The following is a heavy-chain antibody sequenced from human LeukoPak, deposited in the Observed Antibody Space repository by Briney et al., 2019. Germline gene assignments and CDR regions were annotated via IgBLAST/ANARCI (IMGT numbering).Heavy chain of an antibody. V-gene: IGHV3-23*01. D-gene: IGHD5-12*01. CDR2: ISGSGGST. CDR1: GFTFGSYA. J-gene: IGHJ4*02. CDR3: ARVHSGYDFFDY. Sequence: AGGSLRLSCAASGFTFGSYAMSWVRQAPGKGLEWVSAISGSGGSTYYADSVKGRFTISRDNSKNSLYLQMNSLRAEDTAVYYCARVHSGYDFFDYWGQGTLVTVSS.